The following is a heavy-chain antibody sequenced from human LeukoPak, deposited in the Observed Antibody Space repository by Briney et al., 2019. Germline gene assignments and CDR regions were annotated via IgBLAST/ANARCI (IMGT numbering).Heavy chain of an antibody. Sequence: GGSLRLSCAASGFTFSSYAMHWVRQAPGKGLEWVAVISYDGSNKYYADSVKCRFTISRDNSKNTLYLQMNSLRAEDTAVYYCARDNTMIVVVTYFDYWGQGTLVTVSS. CDR1: GFTFSSYA. J-gene: IGHJ4*02. D-gene: IGHD3-22*01. CDR3: ARDNTMIVVVTYFDY. CDR2: ISYDGSNK. V-gene: IGHV3-30*04.